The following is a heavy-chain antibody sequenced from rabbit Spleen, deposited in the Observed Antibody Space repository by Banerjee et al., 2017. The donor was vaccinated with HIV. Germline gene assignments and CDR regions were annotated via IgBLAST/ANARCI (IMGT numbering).Heavy chain of an antibody. J-gene: IGHJ6*01. CDR3: ARHWNSLNWGGDL. D-gene: IGHD4-1*01. CDR2: IYTGSGDT. CDR1: GFSLSNYYV. V-gene: IGHV1S45*01. Sequence: QQQLVDSGGGLVQPGGSLALTCKASGFSLSNYYVMCWVRQAPGKGLEWIGCIYTGSGDTYYASWAKGRFTISKTSSTVDLKMTSLTAADTATYFCARHWNSLNWGGDLWGPGTLVTVS.